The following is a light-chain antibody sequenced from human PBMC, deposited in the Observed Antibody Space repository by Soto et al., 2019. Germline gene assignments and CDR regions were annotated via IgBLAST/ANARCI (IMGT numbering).Light chain of an antibody. V-gene: IGLV1-44*01. Sequence: QSVLTQPPSASGTPGQRVTISCSGSSSNIGSNTVNWYQQLPGTAPKLLIYSNNQRPSGVPDRFSGSKSGTSASLAISGLQSEDEADYYCCSNAVGSTYVFGTGTKVTVL. CDR1: SSNIGSNT. J-gene: IGLJ1*01. CDR3: CSNAVGSTYV. CDR2: SNN.